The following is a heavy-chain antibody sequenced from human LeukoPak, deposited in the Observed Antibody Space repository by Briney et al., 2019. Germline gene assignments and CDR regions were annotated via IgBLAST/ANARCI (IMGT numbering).Heavy chain of an antibody. CDR2: IYSGGST. D-gene: IGHD5-18*01. CDR3: ARAEGPSSYGYYFDY. J-gene: IGHJ4*02. Sequence: PGGSLRLSCAASGFTVSSYYMSWVRQAPGKGLEWVSVIYSGGSTYYADSVKGRFIISRDNSKNTLSLQMISLRAEDTAVYYCARAEGPSSYGYYFDYWGQGTLVTVSS. CDR1: GFTVSSYY. V-gene: IGHV3-66*01.